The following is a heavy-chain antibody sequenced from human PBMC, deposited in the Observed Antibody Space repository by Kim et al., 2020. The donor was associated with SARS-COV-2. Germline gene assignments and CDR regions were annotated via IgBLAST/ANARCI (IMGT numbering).Heavy chain of an antibody. CDR3: ARDGRSVDYYFDY. Sequence: ASVKVSRKASGYTFTSYCLHWVRQAPGQSLEWMGWIDVANTNTHYSENFQGRVTISRDTSATTVYIELSSLRSEDTAVYYCARDGRSVDYYFDYWGQGTLVTVSS. CDR2: IDVANTNT. V-gene: IGHV1-3*01. CDR1: GYTFTSYC. J-gene: IGHJ4*02.